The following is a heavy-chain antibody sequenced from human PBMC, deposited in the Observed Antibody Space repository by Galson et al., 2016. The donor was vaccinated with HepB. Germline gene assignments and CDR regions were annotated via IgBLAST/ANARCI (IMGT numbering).Heavy chain of an antibody. V-gene: IGHV4-61*02. D-gene: IGHD3-16*01. CDR3: ARELGS. Sequence: LSLTCTVSGDSIPSDSYYYWSWIRQPVGKGLAWVGLIYTTGSTNYNPSLKSRVTLSLDTSKNPFSLELTSVTAADTARYYCARELGSWGQGTLVTVPS. J-gene: IGHJ5*02. CDR2: IYTTGST. CDR1: GDSIPSDSYYY.